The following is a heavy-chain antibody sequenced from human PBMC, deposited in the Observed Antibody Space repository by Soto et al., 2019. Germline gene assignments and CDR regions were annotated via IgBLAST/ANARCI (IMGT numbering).Heavy chain of an antibody. V-gene: IGHV3-30-3*01. D-gene: IGHD5-12*01. Sequence: QVQLVESGGGVVQPGRSLRLSCAASGFTFSSYAMHWVRQAPGKGLEWVAVISYDGSNKYYADSVKGRFTISRDNSKNTLYLQMNSLRADDTAVYYCARDGAWWLHETHWGQGTLVTVSS. J-gene: IGHJ4*02. CDR1: GFTFSSYA. CDR2: ISYDGSNK. CDR3: ARDGAWWLHETH.